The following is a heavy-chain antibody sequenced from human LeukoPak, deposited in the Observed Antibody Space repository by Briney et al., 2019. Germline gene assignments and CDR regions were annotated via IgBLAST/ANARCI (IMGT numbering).Heavy chain of an antibody. V-gene: IGHV1-46*01. D-gene: IGHD5-18*01. CDR2: INPGGRST. CDR1: GYTFTDYY. CDR3: ARAFALGGAMVTSYWFDP. J-gene: IGHJ5*02. Sequence: ASVKVSCKASGYTFTDYYMHWVRQAPGQGLEWMGIINPGGRSTSYAQKFQGRVTMTRDTSISTAYMELSRLRSDDTAVYYCARAFALGGAMVTSYWFDPWGQGTLVTVSS.